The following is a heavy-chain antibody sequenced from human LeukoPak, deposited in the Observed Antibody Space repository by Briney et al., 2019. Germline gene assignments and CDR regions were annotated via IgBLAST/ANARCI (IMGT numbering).Heavy chain of an antibody. CDR3: ARVGYGSGSWGWFDP. J-gene: IGHJ5*02. V-gene: IGHV4-59*01. CDR1: GGSISGFC. Sequence: PSETLSLSCTVSGGSISGFCWTWIRQSPGKGLEYIGYIYYSGTTDYNPTLKSRVSMSVDTSKNQFFLNLTSVTAADTAIYYCARVGYGSGSWGWFDPWGQGTLVTVSS. D-gene: IGHD3-10*01. CDR2: IYYSGTT.